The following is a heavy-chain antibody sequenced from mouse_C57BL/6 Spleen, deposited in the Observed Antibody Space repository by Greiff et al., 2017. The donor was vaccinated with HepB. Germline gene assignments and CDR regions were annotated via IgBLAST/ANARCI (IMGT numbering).Heavy chain of an antibody. D-gene: IGHD1-1*01. J-gene: IGHJ2*01. CDR3: APVVDTLFDY. V-gene: IGHV1-62-2*01. Sequence: QVQLQQSGAELVKPGASVKLSCKASGYTFTEYTIHWVKQRSGQGLEWIGWFYPGSGSIKYNEKFKSKATLTVDKSSSTAYMQLSSLTSEDSAVYYCAPVVDTLFDYWGQGTTLTVSS. CDR1: GYTFTEYT. CDR2: FYPGSGSI.